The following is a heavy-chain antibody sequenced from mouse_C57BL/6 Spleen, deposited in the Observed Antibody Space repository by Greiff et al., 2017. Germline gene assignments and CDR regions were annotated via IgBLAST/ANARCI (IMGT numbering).Heavy chain of an antibody. CDR2: IYPGSGST. CDR1: GYTFTSYW. V-gene: IGHV1-55*01. Sequence: QVQLQQSGAELVKPGASVKMSCKASGYTFTSYWITWVKQRPGQGLEWIGDIYPGSGSTNYNEKFKSKATLTVDTSSSTAYMQLSSLTSEDSAVYYCGRGGKNWGLAYWGQGTLVTVSA. J-gene: IGHJ3*01. D-gene: IGHD4-1*01. CDR3: GRGGKNWGLAY.